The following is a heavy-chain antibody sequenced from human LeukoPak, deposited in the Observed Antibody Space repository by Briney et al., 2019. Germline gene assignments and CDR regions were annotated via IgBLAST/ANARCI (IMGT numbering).Heavy chain of an antibody. Sequence: PGGSLRLSCAASGFTFSSYGMHWVRQAPGKGLEWVAVIWYDGSNKYYADSVKGRFTISRDNSKNTLYLQMNSLRAEDTAVYYCARDRDILTGYAFDYWGQGTLVTVLS. D-gene: IGHD3-9*01. V-gene: IGHV3-33*01. CDR2: IWYDGSNK. CDR3: ARDRDILTGYAFDY. J-gene: IGHJ4*02. CDR1: GFTFSSYG.